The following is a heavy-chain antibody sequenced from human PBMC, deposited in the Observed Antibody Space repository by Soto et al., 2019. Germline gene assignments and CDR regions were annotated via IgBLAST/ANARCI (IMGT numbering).Heavy chain of an antibody. J-gene: IGHJ3*02. V-gene: IGHV4-34*01. D-gene: IGHD6-13*01. CDR2: INHSGST. CDR3: ARAYPSSSWYGAFDI. CDR1: GGSFSGYY. Sequence: SETLSLTCAVYGGSFSGYYWSWIRQPPGKGLEWIGEINHSGSTNYNPSLKSRVTISVDTSKNQFSLKLSSVTAADTAVYYCARAYPSSSWYGAFDIWGQGTMVTVS.